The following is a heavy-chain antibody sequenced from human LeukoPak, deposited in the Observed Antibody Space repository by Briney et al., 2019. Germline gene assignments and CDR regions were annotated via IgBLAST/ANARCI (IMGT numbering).Heavy chain of an antibody. V-gene: IGHV3-74*01. D-gene: IGHD2-2*01. CDR2: INIDGSSI. J-gene: IGHJ4*02. Sequence: GGSLRLSCAASRFTFSNYWMHWVRQAPGKGLVWVSRINIDGSSISYADSVKGRFTISRDNAKNTLYLQMNSLRAEDTAVYYCARVPANGTAFDEWGQGTLVTVSS. CDR3: ARVPANGTAFDE. CDR1: RFTFSNYW.